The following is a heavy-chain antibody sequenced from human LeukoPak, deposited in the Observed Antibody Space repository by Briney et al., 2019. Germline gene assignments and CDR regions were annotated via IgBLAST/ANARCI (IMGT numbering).Heavy chain of an antibody. CDR2: IYPGDSDT. V-gene: IGHV5-51*01. Sequence: GESLKISCKGSGSGFTSYWMGWGRRLPGKGLKWMGIIYPGDSDTRYSPSFQGQVTISADKSISTAYLQWSSLKASDTAMYYCARLHLGYGGNFDYWGQGTLVTVSS. D-gene: IGHD4-23*01. CDR3: ARLHLGYGGNFDY. J-gene: IGHJ4*02. CDR1: GSGFTSYW.